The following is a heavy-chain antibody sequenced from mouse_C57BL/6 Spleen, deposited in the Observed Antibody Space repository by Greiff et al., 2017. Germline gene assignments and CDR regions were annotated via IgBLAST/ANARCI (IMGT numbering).Heavy chain of an antibody. CDR1: GYTFTDYN. CDR3: ARLLDYYAMDY. Sequence: EVQLQQSGPELVKPGASVKIPCKASGYTFTDYNMDWVKQSHGKSLEWIGDINPNNGGTSYNQKFKGKATLTVDKSSSTAYMELRSLTSEDTAVYYCARLLDYYAMDYWGQGTSVTVSS. CDR2: INPNNGGT. V-gene: IGHV1-18*01. J-gene: IGHJ4*01.